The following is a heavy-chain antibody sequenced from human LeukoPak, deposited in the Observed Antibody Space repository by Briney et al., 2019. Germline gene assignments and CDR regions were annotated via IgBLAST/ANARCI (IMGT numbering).Heavy chain of an antibody. J-gene: IGHJ4*02. CDR3: ASEYCSGGSCYFDY. D-gene: IGHD2-15*01. V-gene: IGHV3-48*03. CDR1: GFTFSSYE. CDR2: ISSSGSTI. Sequence: GGSLRLSCAASGFTFSSYEMNWVRQAPGKGLEWVSYISSSGSTIYYADSVKGRFTISRDNAKNSLYLQMNSLGPEDTAVYYCASEYCSGGSCYFDYWGQGTLVTVSS.